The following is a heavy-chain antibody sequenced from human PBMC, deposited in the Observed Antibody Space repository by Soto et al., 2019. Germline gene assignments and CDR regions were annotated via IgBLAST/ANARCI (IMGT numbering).Heavy chain of an antibody. D-gene: IGHD7-27*01. CDR3: ARDTGDGTLDF. CDR1: GYTFSSYA. J-gene: IGHJ4*02. Sequence: QVHLVQSGAEVRKPGASVKVSCKASGYTFSSYAMHWVRQAPGQRLELMGWINAGYGNTKSSQKFQDRVTSSRDTSASTAYMELTSLRSEDTAVYYCARDTGDGTLDFWGQGTLVTVSS. V-gene: IGHV1-3*01. CDR2: INAGYGNT.